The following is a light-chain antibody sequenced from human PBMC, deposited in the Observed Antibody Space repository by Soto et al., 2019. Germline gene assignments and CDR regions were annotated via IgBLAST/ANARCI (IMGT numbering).Light chain of an antibody. CDR3: QQCHNSPLT. Sequence: EIVMTQSPSTLSVSPGERATLSCRASQSINSELAWYQQKPGQPHRLLIYGASTRATGVPARFSGSGSVSEFTRTIRGLQSEDFAVYYCQQCHNSPLTFGQGTRLEI. V-gene: IGKV3-15*01. CDR1: QSINSE. CDR2: GAS. J-gene: IGKJ2*01.